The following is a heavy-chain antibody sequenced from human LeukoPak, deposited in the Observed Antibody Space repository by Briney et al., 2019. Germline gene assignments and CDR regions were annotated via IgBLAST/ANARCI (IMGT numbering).Heavy chain of an antibody. CDR3: TRLHGCSGGSCYSYYYYYMDV. J-gene: IGHJ6*03. D-gene: IGHD2-15*01. CDR1: GFTFSGSA. V-gene: IGHV3-73*01. Sequence: GGSLKLSCAASGFTFSGSAMHWVRQASGKGLEWVGRIRSKANSYATAYAASVKGRFTISRDDSKNTAYLKMNSLKTEDTAVYYCTRLHGCSGGSCYSYYYYYMDVWGKGTTVTISS. CDR2: IRSKANSYAT.